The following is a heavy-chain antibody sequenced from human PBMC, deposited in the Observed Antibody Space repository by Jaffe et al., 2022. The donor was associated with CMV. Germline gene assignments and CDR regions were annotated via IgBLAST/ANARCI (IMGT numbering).Heavy chain of an antibody. CDR2: ISSSSSDT. Sequence: QVQLVESGGGLVKPGGSLRLSCAASGFTFSDYYMSWIRQAPGKGLEWVSYISSSSSDTNYADSVKGRFTISRDNAKNSLYLQMNSLRVEDTAVYYCGRDFSESYDYMDVWGKGTTVTVSS. CDR1: GFTFSDYY. CDR3: GRDFSESYDYMDV. J-gene: IGHJ6*03. V-gene: IGHV3-11*06. D-gene: IGHD1-26*01.